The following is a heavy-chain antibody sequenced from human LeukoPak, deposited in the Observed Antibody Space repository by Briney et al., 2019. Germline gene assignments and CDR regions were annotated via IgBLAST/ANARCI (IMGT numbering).Heavy chain of an antibody. CDR3: ARGTLGLAIGLIVVVPAAISGFDY. CDR1: GFTFSSYS. J-gene: IGHJ4*02. D-gene: IGHD2-2*02. Sequence: GGSLRLSCAASGFTFSSYSMNWVRQAPGKGLEWVSYISSNSSTIYYADSVKGRFTISRDNAKNSLYLQMNSLRDEDTAVYYCARGTLGLAIGLIVVVPAAISGFDYWGQGTLVTVSS. CDR2: ISSNSSTI. V-gene: IGHV3-48*02.